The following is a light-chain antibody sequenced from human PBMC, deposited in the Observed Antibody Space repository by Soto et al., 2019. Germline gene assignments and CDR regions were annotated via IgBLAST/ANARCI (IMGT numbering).Light chain of an antibody. Sequence: DIQMTQSPSSLSASVGDRVTITCRASQGISNYLAWYQQKPEKVPKLLIYAASTLQSGVPSMFSGSGSGTDFTLTISSLKPEDVATYYCQKYNSALTWTFGQGTKVEIK. V-gene: IGKV1-27*01. CDR1: QGISNY. J-gene: IGKJ1*01. CDR3: QKYNSALTWT. CDR2: AAS.